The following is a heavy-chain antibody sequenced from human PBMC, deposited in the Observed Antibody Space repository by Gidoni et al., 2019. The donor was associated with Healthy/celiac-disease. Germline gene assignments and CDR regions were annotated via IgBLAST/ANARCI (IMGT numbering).Heavy chain of an antibody. Sequence: QVQLVESGGGVVQPGRSLRLSCAASGFTFSSYAMHWVRQAPGKGLEWVAVISYDGSNNYYADYGKGRFTISRDNSKNTLYLQMNSLRAEDTAVYYCARGMRGSPVRGSPDYWGQGTLVTVSS. J-gene: IGHJ4*02. V-gene: IGHV3-30*04. CDR3: ARGMRGSPVRGSPDY. D-gene: IGHD2-8*01. CDR2: ISYDGSNN. CDR1: GFTFSSYA.